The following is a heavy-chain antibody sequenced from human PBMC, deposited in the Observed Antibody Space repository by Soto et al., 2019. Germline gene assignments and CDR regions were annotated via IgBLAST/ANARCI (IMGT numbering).Heavy chain of an antibody. CDR3: ARDGREEYFDFYGLGV. CDR1: GYTFTNYG. CDR2: VSAYNDNT. J-gene: IGHJ6*02. D-gene: IGHD3-9*01. Sequence: ASVKVSCKASGYTFTNYGITWVRQAPGQGLEWMGWVSAYNDNTNYAQKVQGRVTMTTDTSTSTAYMELRSLRSDDTAMYYCARDGREEYFDFYGLGVWGQGTTVTSP. V-gene: IGHV1-18*01.